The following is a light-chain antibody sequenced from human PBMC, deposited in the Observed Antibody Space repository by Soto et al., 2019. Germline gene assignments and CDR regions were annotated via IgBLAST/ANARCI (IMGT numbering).Light chain of an antibody. CDR3: QTWGTGILV. V-gene: IGLV4-69*01. J-gene: IGLJ3*02. Sequence: QSVLTQSPSASASLGASVKLTCTLSSGHSSFAIAWHQQQPEKGPRYLMKVNNDGSHNKGDGIPDRFSGSSSGAERYLTISSLQSEDEADYYCQTWGTGILVFGGGTKLTVL. CDR1: SGHSSFA. CDR2: VNNDGSH.